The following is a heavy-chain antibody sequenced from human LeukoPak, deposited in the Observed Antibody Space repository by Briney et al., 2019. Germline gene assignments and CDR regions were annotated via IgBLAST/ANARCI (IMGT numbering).Heavy chain of an antibody. Sequence: SETLSLTCTVSGGSISSSSYYWGWIRQPSGKGLEWIGSIYYSGSTYYNPSLKSRVTISVDTSKNQFSLKLSSVTAADTAVYYCARHARWAHQPLLWRDRFLGWFDPWGQGTLVTVSS. J-gene: IGHJ5*02. D-gene: IGHD2-2*01. V-gene: IGHV4-39*01. CDR2: IYYSGST. CDR1: GGSISSSSYY. CDR3: ARHARWAHQPLLWRDRFLGWFDP.